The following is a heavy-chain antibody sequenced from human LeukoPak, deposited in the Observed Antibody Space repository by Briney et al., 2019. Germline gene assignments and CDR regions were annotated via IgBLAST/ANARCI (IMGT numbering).Heavy chain of an antibody. CDR2: IIPIFGTA. CDR1: GGTFSSYA. Sequence: SVKVSCKASGGTFSSYAISWVRQAPGQGLEWMGGIIPIFGTANYAQKFQGRVTITADESTSTAYMELSSLRSEDTAVYYCARPTVVTPYYHYGMDVWGQGTTVTVSS. V-gene: IGHV1-69*13. CDR3: ARPTVVTPYYHYGMDV. J-gene: IGHJ6*02. D-gene: IGHD4-23*01.